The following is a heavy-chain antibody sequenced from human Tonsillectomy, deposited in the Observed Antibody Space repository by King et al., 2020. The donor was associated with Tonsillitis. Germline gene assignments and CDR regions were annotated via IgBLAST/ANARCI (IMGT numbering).Heavy chain of an antibody. Sequence: QLQESGPGLVKPSETLSLTCTVSGGSISSGSYYWSWIRQPPGQGLEWIGYIYYSGSTNYNPSLKSRVTISVDTSKNQFPLKLSSVTAADTAVYYCARDVEAGTLSPGWFDPWGQGTLVTVSS. J-gene: IGHJ5*02. D-gene: IGHD6-19*01. V-gene: IGHV4-61*01. CDR2: IYYSGST. CDR3: ARDVEAGTLSPGWFDP. CDR1: GGSISSGSYY.